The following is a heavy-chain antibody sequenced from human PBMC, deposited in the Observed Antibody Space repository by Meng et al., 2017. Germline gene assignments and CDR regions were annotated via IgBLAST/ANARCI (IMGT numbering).Heavy chain of an antibody. CDR2: IIPIFGTA. CDR3: ASNDGTGDRTGGDY. D-gene: IGHD7-27*01. V-gene: IGHV1-69*01. J-gene: IGHJ4*02. CDR1: AGTFSSYA. Sequence: VWLWRAGAEVKKPGSSVKVSCQASAGTFSSYAISWVRQAPGQGLEWMGGIIPIFGTANYAQKFQGRVTITADESTSTAYMELSSLRSEDTAVYYCASNDGTGDRTGGDYWGQGTLVTVSS.